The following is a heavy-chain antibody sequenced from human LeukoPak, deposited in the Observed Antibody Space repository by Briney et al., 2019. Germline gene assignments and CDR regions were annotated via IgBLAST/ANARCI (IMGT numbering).Heavy chain of an antibody. D-gene: IGHD5-24*01. CDR1: GYSFTSYW. Sequence: GESLKISCKGSGYSFTSYWIGWGRQLPGKGLEWMGIIYPGDSDTRYSPSFQGQVTISADKSISTAYLQWSSLKASDTAMYYCARLAEMATIWMDVWGQGTTVTVSS. V-gene: IGHV5-51*01. J-gene: IGHJ6*02. CDR3: ARLAEMATIWMDV. CDR2: IYPGDSDT.